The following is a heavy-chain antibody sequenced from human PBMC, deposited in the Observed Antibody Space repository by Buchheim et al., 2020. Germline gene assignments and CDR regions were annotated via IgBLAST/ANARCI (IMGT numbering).Heavy chain of an antibody. CDR1: GGSISSSSYY. Sequence: QLQLQESGPGLVTPSETLSLTCTVSGGSISSSSYYWAWIRQPPGKGLEWIGSTHYSGTTYYKSSLKSRVTVSVDTSKNQFSLRLRSVTAADTAVYYCAKDFGNYRTYYWGQGIL. CDR2: THYSGTT. D-gene: IGHD1-7*01. J-gene: IGHJ4*02. CDR3: AKDFGNYRTYY. V-gene: IGHV4-39*02.